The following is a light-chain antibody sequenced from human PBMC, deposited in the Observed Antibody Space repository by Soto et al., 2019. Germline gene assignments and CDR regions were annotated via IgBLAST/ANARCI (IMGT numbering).Light chain of an antibody. CDR2: EVT. V-gene: IGLV2-14*01. CDR3: TSYTSNTALV. CDR1: SSDIGSHDY. J-gene: IGLJ1*01. Sequence: QSVPTQPASVSGSPGQSITISCTGTSSDIGSHDYVSWYQHHPGKAPKLIIYEVTNRPSGVSDRFSGSKSGSTASLTISGLQAEDEADYHCTSYTSNTALVFGTGPKLTVL.